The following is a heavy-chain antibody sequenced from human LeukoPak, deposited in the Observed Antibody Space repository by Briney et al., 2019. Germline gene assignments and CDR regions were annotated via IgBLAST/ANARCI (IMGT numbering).Heavy chain of an antibody. CDR2: IYYSGST. D-gene: IGHD3-10*01. V-gene: IGHV4-59*08. CDR1: GGSISTYF. Sequence: SETLSLTCTVSGGSISTYFWTWIRQPPGKGLEWIGYIYYSGSTNYNPSLKSRVTISVDTSKNQFSLKLSSVTAADTAVYYCARHTRAVRGVIDIWGQGTMVTVSS. J-gene: IGHJ3*02. CDR3: ARHTRAVRGVIDI.